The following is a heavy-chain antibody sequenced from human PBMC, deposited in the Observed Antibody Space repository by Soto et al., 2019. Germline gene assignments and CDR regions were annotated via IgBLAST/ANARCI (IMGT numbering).Heavy chain of an antibody. V-gene: IGHV3-33*01. CDR1: GFTFTNYG. CDR2: IWSDGSNK. D-gene: IGHD1-26*01. Sequence: QVQLVESGGGVVQPGRSLRLACAASGFTFTNYGIHWVRQAPGKGLEWVAVIWSDGSNKYYADSVKGRFTISKDNSQNTLYLQMNNLRAEDTAMYYCTRDPYGGSRYYFDSWGQGTLVTVSS. CDR3: TRDPYGGSRYYFDS. J-gene: IGHJ4*02.